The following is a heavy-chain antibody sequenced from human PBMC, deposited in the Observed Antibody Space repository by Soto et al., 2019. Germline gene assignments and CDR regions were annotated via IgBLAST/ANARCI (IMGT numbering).Heavy chain of an antibody. CDR2: ISYDGSNK. CDR3: ARNQAPRPKDYDFWSGYYYYYYGMDV. CDR1: GFTFSSYA. Sequence: GGSLRLSCAASGFTFSSYAMHWVRQAPGKGLEWVAVISYDGSNKYYADSVKGRFTISRDNSKNTLYLQMNSLRAEDTAVYYCARNQAPRPKDYDFWSGYYYYYYGMDVWGQGTTVTVSS. V-gene: IGHV3-30-3*01. J-gene: IGHJ6*02. D-gene: IGHD3-3*01.